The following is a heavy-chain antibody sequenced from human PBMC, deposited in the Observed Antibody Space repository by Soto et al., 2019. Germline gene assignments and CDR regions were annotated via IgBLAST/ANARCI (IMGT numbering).Heavy chain of an antibody. V-gene: IGHV4-34*01. CDR3: ARGSVDTVDSSGFYDY. CDR1: GVSFSAYY. CDR2: INHSGGT. D-gene: IGHD3-22*01. J-gene: IGHJ4*02. Sequence: SETLSLTCAVSGVSFSAYYWSWIRQPPGKGLEWIGEINHSGGTSYNPSLKSRVTISVDTSKSQFSLKLTSVTAADRAVYYCARGSVDTVDSSGFYDYWGQGTPVTVSS.